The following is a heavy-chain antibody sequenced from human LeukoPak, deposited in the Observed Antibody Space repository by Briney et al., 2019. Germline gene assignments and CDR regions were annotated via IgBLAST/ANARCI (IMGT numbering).Heavy chain of an antibody. D-gene: IGHD3-10*01. J-gene: IGHJ3*02. CDR3: AAPGSGGYYGSGSSAIDAFDI. CDR1: GFTFSSYG. V-gene: IGHV3-30*03. CDR2: ISYDGSNK. Sequence: GGSLRLSCAASGFTFSSYGMHWVRQAPGKGLEWVAVISYDGSNKYYADSVKGRFTISRDNSENTLYLQMNSLRPEDTSVYYCAAPGSGGYYGSGSSAIDAFDIWGQGTMVTVSS.